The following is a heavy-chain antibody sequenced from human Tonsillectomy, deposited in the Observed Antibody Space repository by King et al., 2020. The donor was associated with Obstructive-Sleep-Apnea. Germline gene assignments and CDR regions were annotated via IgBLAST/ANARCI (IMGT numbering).Heavy chain of an antibody. D-gene: IGHD3-16*02. CDR1: GFTFSSYW. CDR3: ARALVWGSYPNDAFDI. Sequence: EVQLVESGGGLVQPGGSLRLSCAASGFTFSSYWMTWVRQAPGKGLEWVANIKQDVSERYYVDSVKGRFTISRDNAKNSLYLQINSLRADDTAVFYCARALVWGSYPNDAFDIWGQGTMVTVSS. V-gene: IGHV3-7*01. J-gene: IGHJ3*02. CDR2: IKQDVSER.